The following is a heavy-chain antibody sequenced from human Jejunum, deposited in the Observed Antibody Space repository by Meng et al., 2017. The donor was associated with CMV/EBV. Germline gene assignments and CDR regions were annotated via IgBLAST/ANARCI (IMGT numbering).Heavy chain of an antibody. CDR3: ARGRVYYSGWNPPSRMDV. CDR2: ISNSATT. D-gene: IGHD3-10*01. V-gene: IGHV4-59*01. CDR1: SSFY. J-gene: IGHJ6*02. Sequence: SSFYWTWIRQHPGKGLDWIGYISNSATTNYNPSLKNRLTMSVDASQNQFSLNLNSVTAADTGLYYCARGRVYYSGWNPPSRMDVWGQGTTVTVSS.